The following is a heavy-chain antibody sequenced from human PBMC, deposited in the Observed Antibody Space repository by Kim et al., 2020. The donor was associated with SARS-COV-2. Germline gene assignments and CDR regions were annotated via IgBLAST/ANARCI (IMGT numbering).Heavy chain of an antibody. V-gene: IGHV4-30-2*04. J-gene: IGHJ5*02. D-gene: IGHD4-17*01. Sequence: PALRSRVPRSVDTSNNQVSLKLSSVTAADTAVYYCARVGSTDYPNWFDPWGQGTLVTVSS. CDR3: ARVGSTDYPNWFDP.